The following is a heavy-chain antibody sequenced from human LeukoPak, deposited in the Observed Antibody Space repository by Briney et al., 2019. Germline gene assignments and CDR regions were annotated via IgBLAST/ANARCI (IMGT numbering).Heavy chain of an antibody. J-gene: IGHJ4*02. D-gene: IGHD5-24*01. CDR3: ARDRDGYNKLDH. Sequence: SETLSLTCAVSGGSISSGGYSWSWIRQPPGKGLEWIGYIYYSGSTNYNPSLKSRVTISVDTSKNQFSLKLSSVTAADTAVYYCARDRDGYNKLDHWGQGTLVTVSS. CDR2: IYYSGST. V-gene: IGHV4-61*08. CDR1: GGSISSGGYS.